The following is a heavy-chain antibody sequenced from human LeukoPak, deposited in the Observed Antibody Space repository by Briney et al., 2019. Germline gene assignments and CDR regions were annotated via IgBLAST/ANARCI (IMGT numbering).Heavy chain of an antibody. Sequence: ASVKVACKVSGQSLSVLTMHWVRQAPGKGLEWMGGFDPENDERLYARNLRGRVTMTEDTSTDTAYMELSSLRSEDTAVYFCATEMTSVVPDYWGQGTLVTVSS. J-gene: IGHJ4*02. CDR3: ATEMTSVVPDY. D-gene: IGHD4-11*01. CDR2: FDPENDER. CDR1: GQSLSVLT. V-gene: IGHV1-24*01.